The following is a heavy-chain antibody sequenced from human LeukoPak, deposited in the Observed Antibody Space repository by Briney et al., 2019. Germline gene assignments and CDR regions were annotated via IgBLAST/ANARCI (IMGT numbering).Heavy chain of an antibody. Sequence: GGSLRLSCAASGFTFSGYCMHWVRHAPGKVLVWVSRINSNGYNITYADSVKGRFTISRDNGKNTLYLQMNSLIAEDTAAYLCTRAGYSSGFDSSGEGSLLSVSS. CDR3: TRAGYSSGFDS. V-gene: IGHV3-74*03. J-gene: IGHJ5*01. CDR1: GFTFSGYC. D-gene: IGHD6-19*01. CDR2: INSNGYNI.